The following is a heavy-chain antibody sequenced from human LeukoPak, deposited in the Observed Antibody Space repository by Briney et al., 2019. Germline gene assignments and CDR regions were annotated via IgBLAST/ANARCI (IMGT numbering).Heavy chain of an antibody. CDR3: AGSTENTEYSLFDY. Sequence: SETLSLTCTVSGGSISSYYWSWIRQPPGKGLEWIGYIYYSGSTNYNPSLKSRVTISVGTSKNQFSLKLSSVTAADTAVYYCAGSTENTEYSLFDYWGQGTLVTVSS. CDR2: IYYSGST. D-gene: IGHD5-18*01. V-gene: IGHV4-59*08. CDR1: GGSISSYY. J-gene: IGHJ4*02.